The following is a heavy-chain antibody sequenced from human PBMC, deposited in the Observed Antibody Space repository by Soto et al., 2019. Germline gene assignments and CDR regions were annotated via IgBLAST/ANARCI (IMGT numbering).Heavy chain of an antibody. CDR2: IIPFYDKA. D-gene: IGHD3-10*01. CDR3: ARGYRELYYYAMDV. J-gene: IGHJ6*02. CDR1: GGTFTNYA. V-gene: IGHV1-69*06. Sequence: QVELVQSGVEVKKPGSSLKVSCKASGGTFTNYAFNWVRQAPGQGLAWMGGIIPFYDKANYAEKFLGRVTITADKSTTTAYMELSSQTSDDTAVYFCARGYRELYYYAMDVWGRGTPVIVSS.